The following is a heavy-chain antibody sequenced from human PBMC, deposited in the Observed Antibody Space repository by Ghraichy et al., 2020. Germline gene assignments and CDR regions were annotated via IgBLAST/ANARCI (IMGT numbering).Heavy chain of an antibody. Sequence: SQTLSLTCAVYGGSFSGYYWSWIRQPPGKGLEWIGEINHSGSTNYNPSLKSRVTISVDTSKNQFSLKLSSVTAADTAVYYCAREARSGNREMEPGLGTVVLYYFDYWGQGTLVTVSS. V-gene: IGHV4-34*01. CDR1: GGSFSGYY. CDR3: AREARSGNREMEPGLGTVVLYYFDY. J-gene: IGHJ4*02. D-gene: IGHD4-23*01. CDR2: INHSGST.